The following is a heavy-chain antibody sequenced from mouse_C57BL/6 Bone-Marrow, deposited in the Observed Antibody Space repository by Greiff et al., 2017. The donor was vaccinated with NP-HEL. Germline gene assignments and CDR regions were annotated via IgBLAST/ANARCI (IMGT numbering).Heavy chain of an antibody. CDR1: GYTFTSYW. J-gene: IGHJ3*01. CDR2: IHPNSGST. CDR3: VIYYDYDWFAY. Sequence: VKLQQPGAELVKPGASVKLSCKASGYTFTSYWMHWVKQRPGQGLEWIGMIHPNSGSTNYNEKFKSKATLTVDKSSSTAYMQLSSLTSEDSAVYYCVIYYDYDWFAYWGQGTLVTVSA. D-gene: IGHD2-4*01. V-gene: IGHV1-64*01.